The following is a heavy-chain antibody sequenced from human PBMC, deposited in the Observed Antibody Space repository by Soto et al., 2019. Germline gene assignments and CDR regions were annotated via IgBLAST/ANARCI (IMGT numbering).Heavy chain of an antibody. Sequence: QVQLMQSGAEMKKPGSSVKVSCQSSGGTFNTYAMNWVRQAPGQGPEWMGDISPMFGAANYAPKYQGRVTIRANESTRTSDMQLSSLTAEDTALYFCAKEVQVHTPAFVYWGQGTLVNVSS. CDR2: ISPMFGAA. V-gene: IGHV1-69*19. CDR3: AKEVQVHTPAFVY. CDR1: GGTFNTYA. J-gene: IGHJ4*02.